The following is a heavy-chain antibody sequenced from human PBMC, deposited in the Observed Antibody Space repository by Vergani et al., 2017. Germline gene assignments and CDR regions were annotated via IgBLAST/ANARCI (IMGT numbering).Heavy chain of an antibody. J-gene: IGHJ4*02. CDR1: GFTVSSNY. CDR2: IYSGGST. D-gene: IGHD6-6*01. CDR3: AKAVTIAARLYYFDY. Sequence: VQLVESGGGVVQPGRSLRLSCAASGFTVSSNYMSWVRQAPGKGLEWVSVIYSGGSTYYADSVKGRFTISRDNSKNTLYLQMNSLRAEDTAVYYCAKAVTIAARLYYFDYWGQGTLVTVSS. V-gene: IGHV3-53*01.